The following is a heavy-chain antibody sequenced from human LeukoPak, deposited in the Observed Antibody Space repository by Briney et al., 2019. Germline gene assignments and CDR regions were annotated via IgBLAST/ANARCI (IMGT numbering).Heavy chain of an antibody. V-gene: IGHV1-18*01. CDR2: ISAYNGNT. J-gene: IGHJ5*02. D-gene: IGHD3-3*01. Sequence: ASVKVSCKASGYTFTSYGISWVRQAPGQGLEWMGWISAYNGNTNYAQKLQGRVTMTTDTSTSTAYMELRSLRSDDTAVHYCARTEIPLTYYDFWSGQSSWFDPWGQGTLVTVSS. CDR1: GYTFTSYG. CDR3: ARTEIPLTYYDFWSGQSSWFDP.